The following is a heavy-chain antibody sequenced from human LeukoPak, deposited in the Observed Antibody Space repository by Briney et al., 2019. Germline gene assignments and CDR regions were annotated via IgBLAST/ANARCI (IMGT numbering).Heavy chain of an antibody. J-gene: IGHJ6*03. CDR3: ARVKEGYSYGYGDYHYYYMDV. V-gene: IGHV4-59*01. CDR1: GGSISSYY. D-gene: IGHD5-18*01. CDR2: IYYSGST. Sequence: PSETLSLTCTVSGGSISSYYWSWIRQPPGKGLEWIGYIYYSGSTNYNPSLKSRVTISVDTSKNQFSLKLSSVTAADTAVYYCARVKEGYSYGYGDYHYYYMDVWGKGTTVTVSS.